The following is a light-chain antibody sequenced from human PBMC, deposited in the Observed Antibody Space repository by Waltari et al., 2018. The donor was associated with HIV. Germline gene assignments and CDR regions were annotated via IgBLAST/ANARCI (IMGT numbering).Light chain of an antibody. Sequence: VMTQSPATLSASPGQRATLSCRASQSVRSYLAWSQQKPGQAPRLLIYGASTRATGIPARFSGSGSGTEFTLTISSLQSEDFAVYYCQQYNKWPRGTFGGGTKVEVK. CDR3: QQYNKWPRGT. CDR1: QSVRSY. CDR2: GAS. V-gene: IGKV3-15*01. J-gene: IGKJ4*01.